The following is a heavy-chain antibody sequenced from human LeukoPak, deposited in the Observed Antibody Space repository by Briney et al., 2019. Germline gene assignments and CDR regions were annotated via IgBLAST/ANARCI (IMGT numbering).Heavy chain of an antibody. CDR3: VKSHGAGRYYPLEY. CDR2: INPSGGST. V-gene: IGHV1-46*01. Sequence: ASVKVSCKASGYTFTNYYIHWVRQAPGQGLECMGIINPSGGSTSYAQKFQGRVTMTRDMSTTTDYMELSSLRSEDTALYYCVKSHGAGRYYPLEYWGQGTLLTVSS. CDR1: GYTFTNYY. D-gene: IGHD3-10*01. J-gene: IGHJ4*02.